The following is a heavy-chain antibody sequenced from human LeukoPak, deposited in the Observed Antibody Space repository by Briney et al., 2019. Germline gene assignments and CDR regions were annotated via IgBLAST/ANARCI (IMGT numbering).Heavy chain of an antibody. CDR2: ISSSGSTI. J-gene: IGHJ4*02. Sequence: GGSLRLSCAASGFTFSDYYMSWIRQAPGKGLGWVSYISSSGSTIYYADSVKGRFNISRDNAKNSLYLQMNSLRAEDTAVYYCARASGRVVAYYFDYWGQGTLVTVSS. D-gene: IGHD2-15*01. CDR3: ARASGRVVAYYFDY. CDR1: GFTFSDYY. V-gene: IGHV3-11*04.